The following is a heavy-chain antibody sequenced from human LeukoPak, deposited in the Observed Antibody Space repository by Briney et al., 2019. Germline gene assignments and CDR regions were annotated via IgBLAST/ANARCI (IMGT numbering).Heavy chain of an antibody. CDR2: IYYSGST. V-gene: IGHV4-59*12. Sequence: PSETLSLTCTVSGGSISSYYWSWIRQPPGKGLEWIGYIYYSGSTNYNPSLKSRVTISVDTSKNQFSLKLAFVTAADTAVYYWGRDGFRGPPDYGAREPLATVPS. CDR3: GRDGFRGPPDY. J-gene: IGHJ4*02. D-gene: IGHD3-16*01. CDR1: GGSISSYY.